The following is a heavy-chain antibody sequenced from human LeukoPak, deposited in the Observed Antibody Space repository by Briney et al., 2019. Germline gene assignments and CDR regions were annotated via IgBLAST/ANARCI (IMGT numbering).Heavy chain of an antibody. D-gene: IGHD1-14*01. J-gene: IGHJ3*02. Sequence: GGSLRLSCAASGFTFSSYGMHWVRQTPGKGLEWVAFIRYDGSEKYYADAVKGRFTISRDNSKNTLYLQMNSLRAEDTAVYYCARLALDPEAFDIWGQGTMVTVSS. CDR1: GFTFSSYG. CDR2: IRYDGSEK. CDR3: ARLALDPEAFDI. V-gene: IGHV3-30*02.